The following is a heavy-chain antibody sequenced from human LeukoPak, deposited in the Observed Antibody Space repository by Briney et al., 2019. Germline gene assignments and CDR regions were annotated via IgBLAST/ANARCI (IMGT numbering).Heavy chain of an antibody. V-gene: IGHV3-21*01. CDR3: ARAEGSGSSFDY. J-gene: IGHJ4*02. CDR2: ISSSSTYI. CDR1: GFTFSSYS. Sequence: GGSLRLSCAASGFTFSSYSMNWVRQAPGKGLEWVSSISSSSTYIYYADSVKGRFTISRDNAKNSLYLQMNSLRVEDTAVYYCARAEGSGSSFDYWGQGTLVTVSS. D-gene: IGHD3-10*01.